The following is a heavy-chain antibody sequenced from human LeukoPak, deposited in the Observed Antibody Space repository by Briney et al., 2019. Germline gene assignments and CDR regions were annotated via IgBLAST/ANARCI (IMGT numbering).Heavy chain of an antibody. V-gene: IGHV1-2*02. Sequence: ASVKVSCKASGYTFTDYYMHWVRQAPGQGLEWMGWINPNSGGTNYAQNFQGRVTMTRDTSISSAYMELSRLRSDDTAVYYCARDLYSNYMDVWGKRTTVTVSS. D-gene: IGHD4-11*01. CDR2: INPNSGGT. CDR1: GYTFTDYY. J-gene: IGHJ6*03. CDR3: ARDLYSNYMDV.